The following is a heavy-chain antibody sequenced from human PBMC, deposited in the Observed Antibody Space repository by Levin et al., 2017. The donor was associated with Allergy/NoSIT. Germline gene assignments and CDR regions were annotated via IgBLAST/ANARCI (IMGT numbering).Heavy chain of an antibody. J-gene: IGHJ4*02. CDR1: GFTFTNYR. CDR2: IKQDGSEK. CDR3: ARVSFYGIAGLDY. D-gene: IGHD6-13*01. Sequence: GGSLRLSCAASGFTFTNYRMSWVRQAPGKGLEWVANIKQDGSEKYYVDSVKGRFTISRDNAKNSLYLQMSSLRAEDTAVYYCARVSFYGIAGLDYWGQGTLVTVSS. V-gene: IGHV3-7*03.